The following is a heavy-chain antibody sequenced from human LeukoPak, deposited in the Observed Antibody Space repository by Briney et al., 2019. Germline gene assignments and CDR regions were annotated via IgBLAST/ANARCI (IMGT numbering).Heavy chain of an antibody. CDR2: ISGSGGST. J-gene: IGHJ4*02. Sequence: GGSLRLSCAASGFTFSGYAMSWVRQAPGKGLEWVSAISGSGGSTYYADSVKGRFTISRDNSKNTLYLQMNSLRAEDTAVYYCASLYYDFWSGYYTHFDYWGQGTLVTVSS. V-gene: IGHV3-23*01. D-gene: IGHD3-3*01. CDR1: GFTFSGYA. CDR3: ASLYYDFWSGYYTHFDY.